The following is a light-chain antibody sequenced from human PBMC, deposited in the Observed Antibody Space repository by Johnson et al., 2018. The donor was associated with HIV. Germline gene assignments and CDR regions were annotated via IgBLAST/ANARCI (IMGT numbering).Light chain of an antibody. CDR2: RSN. Sequence: QPVLTQPPSASGTPGQRVTISCSGSSSNIGSNTVNWYQQLPGTAPKLLIYRSNQRPSGVPDRFSGSKSGTSASLAISGLQAEDEADYYCAAWDDSLNGLVFGTGTKVIV. V-gene: IGLV1-44*01. J-gene: IGLJ1*01. CDR3: AAWDDSLNGLV. CDR1: SSNIGSNT.